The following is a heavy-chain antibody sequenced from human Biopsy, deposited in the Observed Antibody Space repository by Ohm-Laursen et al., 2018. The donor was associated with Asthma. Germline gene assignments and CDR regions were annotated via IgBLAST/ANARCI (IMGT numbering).Heavy chain of an antibody. Sequence: ASVKVSCNTSGYTFNSAGITWVRQAPGQGLEWMGWISVYNGNTKVAQKLQDRVTMITDTSTSTAYMELRSRRSDDTAVYFCARAVDYSHYYGIDVWGQGTTVTVS. CDR2: ISVYNGNT. CDR1: GYTFNSAG. J-gene: IGHJ6*02. D-gene: IGHD3-10*01. V-gene: IGHV1-18*01. CDR3: ARAVDYSHYYGIDV.